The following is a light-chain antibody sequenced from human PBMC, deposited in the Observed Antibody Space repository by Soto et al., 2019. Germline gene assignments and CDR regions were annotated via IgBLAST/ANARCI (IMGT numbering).Light chain of an antibody. CDR3: QQYGSSPWT. CDR1: QSVTSNY. J-gene: IGKJ1*01. Sequence: ENVLTQSPGTLSLSPGERATLSCRASQSVTSNYLAWYQQTPGQAPRLLIYGASSRATGIPDRFSGSGSGTDFTLTISRLEPEDFAVYYCQQYGSSPWTFGQGTKVDIK. V-gene: IGKV3-20*01. CDR2: GAS.